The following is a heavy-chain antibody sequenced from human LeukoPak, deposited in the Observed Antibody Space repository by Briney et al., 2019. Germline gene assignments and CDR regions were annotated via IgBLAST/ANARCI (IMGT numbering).Heavy chain of an antibody. Sequence: GGSLRLSCAASGFTFSNYWMPWVRQAPGKGLVWVSRINSDGSSRNYADSVKGRFTISRDNAKNTLYLQMNSLRAEDTAVYYCASASSHRIAAGGDYWGQGTLVTVSS. D-gene: IGHD6-13*01. J-gene: IGHJ4*02. CDR2: INSDGSSR. V-gene: IGHV3-74*01. CDR3: ASASSHRIAAGGDY. CDR1: GFTFSNYW.